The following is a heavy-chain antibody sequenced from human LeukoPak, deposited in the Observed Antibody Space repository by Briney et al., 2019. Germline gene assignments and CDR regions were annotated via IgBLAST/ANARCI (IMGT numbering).Heavy chain of an antibody. V-gene: IGHV4-34*01. J-gene: IGHJ4*02. CDR3: ARLIQFPFCYFDY. CDR2: INHSGST. D-gene: IGHD3-3*01. CDR1: GGSFRDYY. Sequence: SETLSLTCAVYGGSFRDYYWRSIRQPPGKGLGWIGEINHSGSTNYNPSLKSRVTTSVDTPKNQSSLKLSSVTAADTAVYYCARLIQFPFCYFDYWGQGTLVTVSS.